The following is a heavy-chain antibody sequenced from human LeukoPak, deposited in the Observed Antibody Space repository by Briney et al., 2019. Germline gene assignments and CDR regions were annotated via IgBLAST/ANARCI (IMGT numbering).Heavy chain of an antibody. J-gene: IGHJ5*02. D-gene: IGHD6-19*01. Sequence: LTLSLTYAISGDSLSNNSAALNWLRQSPSRGLEWLGRTYYRSKWYNHHAVSVKSRLNIHPHTYKNQFSLQLNSVTPEDTAVYYCARGYSSGYWNWFAPWGQGTLVTASS. CDR2: TYYRSKWYN. V-gene: IGHV6-1*01. CDR1: GDSLSNNSAA. CDR3: ARGYSSGYWNWFAP.